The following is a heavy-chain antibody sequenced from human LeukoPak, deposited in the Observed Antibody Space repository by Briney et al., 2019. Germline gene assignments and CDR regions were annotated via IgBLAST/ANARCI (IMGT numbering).Heavy chain of an antibody. CDR3: ARGRTYGDYYVHF. D-gene: IGHD4-17*01. Sequence: SQTLSLTCTVSGGSISSGGYYWSWIRQPPGKGLEWIGEINHSGSTNYNPSLKSRVTISVDTSKNQFSLKLSSVTAADTAVYYCARGRTYGDYYVHFWGQGTLVTVSS. V-gene: IGHV4-30-2*01. CDR1: GGSISSGGYY. CDR2: INHSGST. J-gene: IGHJ4*02.